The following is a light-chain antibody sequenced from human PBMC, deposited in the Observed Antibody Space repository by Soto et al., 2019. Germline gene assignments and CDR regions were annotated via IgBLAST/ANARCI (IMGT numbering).Light chain of an antibody. CDR1: QSVNLN. J-gene: IGKJ3*01. CDR3: QQYGASPFT. V-gene: IGKV3-15*01. Sequence: EIMMTQSPGTLSVSPGEGATLSCTASQSVNLNLAWYQQKPGQPPRLLLYGASTRATGIPDRFSATGSGTDFSLTISSVEPEDFAVYYCQQYGASPFTFGPGTRVEI. CDR2: GAS.